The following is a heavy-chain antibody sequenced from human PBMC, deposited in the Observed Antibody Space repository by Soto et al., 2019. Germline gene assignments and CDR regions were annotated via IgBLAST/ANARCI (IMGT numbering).Heavy chain of an antibody. Sequence: SETLSLTCAVYGGSFSGYYWSWIRQPPGKGLEWIGEINHSESTNYNPSLKSRVTISVDTSKNQFSLKLSSVTAADTAVYYCARGSRIAARRGLKDYFDYWGQGTLVTVSS. CDR3: ARGSRIAARRGLKDYFDY. D-gene: IGHD6-6*01. V-gene: IGHV4-34*01. CDR1: GGSFSGYY. J-gene: IGHJ4*02. CDR2: INHSEST.